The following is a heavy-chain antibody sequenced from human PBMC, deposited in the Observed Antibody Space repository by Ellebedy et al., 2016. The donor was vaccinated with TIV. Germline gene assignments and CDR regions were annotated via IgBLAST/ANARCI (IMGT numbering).Heavy chain of an antibody. CDR1: GGSITNDY. CDR3: ARALAALWFDP. V-gene: IGHV4-59*01. J-gene: IGHJ5*02. D-gene: IGHD6-6*01. Sequence: SETLSLTXTVSGGSITNDYWSWIRQPPGKGLEWIGYIFYSGSTNYNPSLQNRVTISVDTSRNQFSLKLKSVTAADTAVYYCARALAALWFDPWGQGTPVTVSS. CDR2: IFYSGST.